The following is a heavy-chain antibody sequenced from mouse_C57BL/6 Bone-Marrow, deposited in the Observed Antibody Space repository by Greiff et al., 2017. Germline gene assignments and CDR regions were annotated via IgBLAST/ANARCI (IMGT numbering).Heavy chain of an antibody. CDR1: GFTFSSYA. J-gene: IGHJ2*01. D-gene: IGHD1-1*01. Sequence: EVKVVESGGGLVKPGGSLKLSCAASGFTFSSYAMSWVRQTPEKRLEWVATISGGGSYTYYPDNVKGRFTISRDNAKNNLYLQMSHLKSEDTAMYYCARDNTVEFDYWGQGTTLTVAS. V-gene: IGHV5-4*01. CDR3: ARDNTVEFDY. CDR2: ISGGGSYT.